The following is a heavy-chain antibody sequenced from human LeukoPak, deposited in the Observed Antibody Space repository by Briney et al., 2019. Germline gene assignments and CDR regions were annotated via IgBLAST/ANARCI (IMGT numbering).Heavy chain of an antibody. J-gene: IGHJ4*02. CDR1: GFTFSSYA. CDR2: TSSSGETT. Sequence: GGSQRLSCVASGFTFSSYAMSWVRQAAGKGLEWVSSTSSSGETTYYADSVKGRFTISRDNSRNTLYLQMISLRAEDTAVSYCAKDRPNYYGTNGHYYRRDGDCWGQGTLVTVSS. CDR3: AKDRPNYYGTNGHYYRRDGDC. D-gene: IGHD3-22*01. V-gene: IGHV3-23*01.